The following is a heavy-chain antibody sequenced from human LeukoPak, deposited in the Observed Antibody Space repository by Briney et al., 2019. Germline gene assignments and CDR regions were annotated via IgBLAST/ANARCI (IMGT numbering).Heavy chain of an antibody. Sequence: GGSLRLSCAASGFTFSSYSMNWVRQAPGKGLEWVSSISGTSSYIYYADSVKGRFTISRDNTKNSVYLQMNNLRAEDTAVYFCASPHDYGDYTFDFDNWGQGTLVTVSS. D-gene: IGHD4-17*01. V-gene: IGHV3-21*01. CDR1: GFTFSSYS. CDR3: ASPHDYGDYTFDFDN. CDR2: ISGTSSYI. J-gene: IGHJ4*02.